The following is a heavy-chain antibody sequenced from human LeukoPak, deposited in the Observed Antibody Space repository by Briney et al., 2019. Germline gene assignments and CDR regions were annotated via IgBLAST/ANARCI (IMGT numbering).Heavy chain of an antibody. Sequence: VASVKVSRKASGYTFSSHHMHWVRQAPGQGLEWMGKITPSSGDTTYAQEFQDRVTMTRDTSTSTVYMELSSLRSEDTAVYYCARDTYGSDYWGQGTLVTVSA. D-gene: IGHD3-10*01. CDR1: GYTFSSHH. CDR3: ARDTYGSDY. CDR2: ITPSSGDT. V-gene: IGHV1-46*01. J-gene: IGHJ4*02.